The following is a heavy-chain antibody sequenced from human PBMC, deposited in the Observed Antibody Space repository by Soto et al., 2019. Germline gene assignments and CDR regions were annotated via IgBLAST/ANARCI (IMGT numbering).Heavy chain of an antibody. V-gene: IGHV1-69*12. J-gene: IGHJ6*02. Sequence: QVQLVQSGAEVKKPGSSVKVSCKASGGTFSSYAISWVRQAPGQGLEWMGGIIPIFGPADYAQKFQSRVTITADESTSTAYMAMSSLRSEDTAVYYCAGPPELTRIYYSDGMDVWGQGTTVTVSS. CDR2: IIPIFGPA. D-gene: IGHD1-7*01. CDR3: AGPPELTRIYYSDGMDV. CDR1: GGTFSSYA.